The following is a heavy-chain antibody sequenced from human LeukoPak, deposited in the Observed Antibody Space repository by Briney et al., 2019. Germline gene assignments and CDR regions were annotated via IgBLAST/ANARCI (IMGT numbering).Heavy chain of an antibody. J-gene: IGHJ4*02. V-gene: IGHV1-69*13. Sequence: SVKVSCKASGGTFSSYAISWVRQAPGQGLEWMGGIIPIFGTANYAQKFQGRVTITADESTSTAYMELSSLRSEDTAVYYCARGSPIYCSGGSCYSAYWGQGTLVTVSS. CDR3: ARGSPIYCSGGSCYSAY. CDR1: GGTFSSYA. D-gene: IGHD2-15*01. CDR2: IIPIFGTA.